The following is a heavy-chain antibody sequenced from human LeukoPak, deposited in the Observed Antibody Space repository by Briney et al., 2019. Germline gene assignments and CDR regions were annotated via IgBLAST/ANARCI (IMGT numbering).Heavy chain of an antibody. Sequence: SETLSLTCTVSGYSISSGYYWGWIRQPPGKGLEWIGSIYHSGSTYYNPSLKSQVTISVDTSKNQFSLKLSSVTAADTAVYYCARGAEIVGATIDYWGQGTLVTVSS. CDR3: ARGAEIVGATIDY. D-gene: IGHD1-26*01. J-gene: IGHJ4*02. CDR1: GYSISSGYY. CDR2: IYHSGST. V-gene: IGHV4-38-2*02.